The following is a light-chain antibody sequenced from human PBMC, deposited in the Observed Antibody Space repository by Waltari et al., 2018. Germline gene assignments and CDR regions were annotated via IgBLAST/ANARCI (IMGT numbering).Light chain of an antibody. CDR3: QQYYGTPQFT. J-gene: IGKJ3*01. CDR2: VVS. V-gene: IGKV1-39*01. CDR1: QTINKY. Sequence: DIQMTQSPSSLSASVGDRVTITCRASQTINKYLNWYQQKPGKAPKVLISVVSYLHTGVTSRFSGSGSGTDFTLTISSLQAEDVAVYYCQQYYGTPQFTFGPGTRVDIK.